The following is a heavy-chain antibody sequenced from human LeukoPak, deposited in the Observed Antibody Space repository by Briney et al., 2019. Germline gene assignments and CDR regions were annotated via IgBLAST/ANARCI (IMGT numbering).Heavy chain of an antibody. Sequence: ASVKVSCKASGYTFTSDGISWVRQAPGQGLEWMGWISGYNGNTNYAQKLQGRVTMTTDTSTSTAYMELRSLKSDDTAVYYCARLRYCSGNSNTWLAPWGQGTLVTVSS. V-gene: IGHV1-18*01. CDR2: ISGYNGNT. CDR1: GYTFTSDG. D-gene: IGHD3-10*01. CDR3: ARLRYCSGNSNTWLAP. J-gene: IGHJ5*02.